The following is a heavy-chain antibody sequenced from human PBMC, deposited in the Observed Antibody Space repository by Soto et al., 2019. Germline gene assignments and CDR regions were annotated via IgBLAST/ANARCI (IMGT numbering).Heavy chain of an antibody. Sequence: GGSLRLSCAASGFTFSSYGMHWVRQAPGKGLEWVAVISYDGSNKYYADSVKGRFTISRDNSKNTLYLQMNSLRAEGTAVYYCATAYYYDSSGYYYPLSPFDYWGQGTLVTVSS. CDR3: ATAYYYDSSGYYYPLSPFDY. D-gene: IGHD3-22*01. CDR2: ISYDGSNK. J-gene: IGHJ4*02. CDR1: GFTFSSYG. V-gene: IGHV3-30*03.